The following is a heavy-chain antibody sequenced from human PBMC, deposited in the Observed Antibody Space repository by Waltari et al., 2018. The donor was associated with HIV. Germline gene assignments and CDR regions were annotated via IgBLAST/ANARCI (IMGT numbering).Heavy chain of an antibody. D-gene: IGHD3-22*01. J-gene: IGHJ4*02. CDR3: ARVPRPYYYDSSGPYYFDY. V-gene: IGHV4-31*03. Sequence: QVQLQESGPGLVKPSQTLSLTCTVSGGSISSGGYYWSWIRQHAGKGLEWIGYIYYSGSTYYNPSLKSRVTISVDTSKNQFSLKLSSVTAADTAVYYCARVPRPYYYDSSGPYYFDYWGQGTLVTVSS. CDR1: GGSISSGGYY. CDR2: IYYSGST.